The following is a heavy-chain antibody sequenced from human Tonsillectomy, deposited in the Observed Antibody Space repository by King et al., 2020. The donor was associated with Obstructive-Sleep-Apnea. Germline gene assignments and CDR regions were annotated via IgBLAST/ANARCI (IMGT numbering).Heavy chain of an antibody. V-gene: IGHV4-4*02. CDR2: IYHSGST. Sequence: VQLQESGPGLVKPSGTLSLTCAVSGDSITSSISSSNWWSWVRQPPGKGLEWIGEIYHSGSTNYNPSLKSRVTISVDKSKNQFSLKLKSVTAADTAVYYCAREQSGSYNGWNYFDYWGQGTLVTVSS. D-gene: IGHD1-26*01. J-gene: IGHJ4*02. CDR3: AREQSGSYNGWNYFDY. CDR1: GDSITSSISSSNW.